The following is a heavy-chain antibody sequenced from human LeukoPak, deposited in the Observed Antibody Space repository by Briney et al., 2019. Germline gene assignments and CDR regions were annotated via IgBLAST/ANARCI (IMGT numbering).Heavy chain of an antibody. CDR3: ASSIDGSRHPRFDY. V-gene: IGHV3-30*02. D-gene: IGHD5-24*01. Sequence: GGSLRLSCAASGFTFSSYGMHWVRQAPGKGLEWVAFIRYDGSNKYYADSVKGRFTISRDNSKNTLYLQMNSLRAEDTAAYYCASSIDGSRHPRFDYWGQGTLVTVSS. J-gene: IGHJ4*02. CDR1: GFTFSSYG. CDR2: IRYDGSNK.